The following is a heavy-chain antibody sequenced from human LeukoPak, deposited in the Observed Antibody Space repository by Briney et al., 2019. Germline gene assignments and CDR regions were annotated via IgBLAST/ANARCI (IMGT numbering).Heavy chain of an antibody. Sequence: SRVTISVDTSKNQFSLKVRSVTAADTAVYYCARAPSAYSYIDYWGQGTLVTVSS. D-gene: IGHD1-14*01. V-gene: IGHV4-30-2*04. J-gene: IGHJ4*02. CDR3: ARAPSAYSYIDY.